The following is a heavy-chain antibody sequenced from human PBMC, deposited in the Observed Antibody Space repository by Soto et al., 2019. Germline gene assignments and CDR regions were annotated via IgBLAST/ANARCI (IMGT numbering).Heavy chain of an antibody. Sequence: GGSLRLSCAASGFTFSSTWMNWVRQAPGEGLEWVSYISSSSSTIYYADSVKGRFTISRDNSKNTLYLQMNSLRAEDTAVYYCVLWPPYYFNYWGQGTLVTVSS. D-gene: IGHD3-10*01. CDR3: VLWPPYYFNY. CDR1: GFTFSSTW. V-gene: IGHV3-48*01. CDR2: ISSSSSTI. J-gene: IGHJ4*02.